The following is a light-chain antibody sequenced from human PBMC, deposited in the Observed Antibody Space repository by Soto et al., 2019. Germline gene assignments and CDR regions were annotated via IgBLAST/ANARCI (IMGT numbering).Light chain of an antibody. Sequence: QSVLTQPPSASGTPGQTVTISCSGSSSNIGSNSVNWYQQLPGSAPKLLIYTNDQWPSGVPDRFSGSKSGTSASLAISGRQSEDEDAYYCEAWDGSLNGPVFGGGTKLTVL. CDR1: SSNIGSNS. V-gene: IGLV1-44*01. J-gene: IGLJ3*02. CDR3: EAWDGSLNGPV. CDR2: TND.